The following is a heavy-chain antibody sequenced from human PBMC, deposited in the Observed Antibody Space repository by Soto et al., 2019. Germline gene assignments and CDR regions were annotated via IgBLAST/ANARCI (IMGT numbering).Heavy chain of an antibody. Sequence: ASVKVSCKASGYTFTSYYMHWVRQAPGQGXEWMGIINPSGGSTSYGQKFQGRVTMTRDTSTSTVYMELSSLRSEDTAVYYCARDQLYYYDSSGPRAFDIWGQGTMVTVSS. V-gene: IGHV1-46*01. J-gene: IGHJ3*02. CDR3: ARDQLYYYDSSGPRAFDI. D-gene: IGHD3-22*01. CDR1: GYTFTSYY. CDR2: INPSGGST.